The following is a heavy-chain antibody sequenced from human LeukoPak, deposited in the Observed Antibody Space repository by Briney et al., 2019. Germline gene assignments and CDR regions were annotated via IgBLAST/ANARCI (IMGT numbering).Heavy chain of an antibody. D-gene: IGHD3-10*01. J-gene: IGHJ6*04. CDR1: GFTFSSYW. CDR3: ARAGRFGVFLDYYGMDV. CDR2: IKQDGSEK. Sequence: GGSLRLSCAASGFTFSSYWMSWVRQAPGKGLEWVANIKQDGSEKYYVDSVKGRFTISRDNAKNSLYLQMNSLSAEDTAVYYCARAGRFGVFLDYYGMDVWGKGTTVTVSS. V-gene: IGHV3-7*03.